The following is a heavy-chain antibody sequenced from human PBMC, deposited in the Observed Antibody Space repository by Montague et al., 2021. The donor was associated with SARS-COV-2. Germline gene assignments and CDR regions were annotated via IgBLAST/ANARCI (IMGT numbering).Heavy chain of an antibody. CDR1: GGSISSTSYY. CDR2: IYDSGST. D-gene: IGHD6-19*01. CDR3: VRQPGQWLPREWFWFDP. Sequence: SETLSLTCTVSGGSISSTSYYWGWIRQPPGKGLEWIGSIYDSGSTYYNPSLKSRVTISVDTSKNQFSLKLISVTAADTAVYYCVRQPGQWLPREWFWFDPWGQGTLVTVSS. J-gene: IGHJ5*02. V-gene: IGHV4-39*01.